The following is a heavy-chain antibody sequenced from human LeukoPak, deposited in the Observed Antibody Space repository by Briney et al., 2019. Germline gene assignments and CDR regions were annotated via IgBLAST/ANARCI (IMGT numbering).Heavy chain of an antibody. CDR2: INHSGST. V-gene: IGHV4-34*01. D-gene: IGHD6-19*01. CDR1: GGSFSGYY. CDR3: ARTERYSSGNNWFDP. Sequence: SETLSLTCAVYGGSFSGYYWSWIRQPPGKGLEWIGEINHSGSTNYNPSLRSRVTISVETSKNQFSLKLSSVTAADTAVYYRARTERYSSGNNWFDPWGQGTLVTVSS. J-gene: IGHJ5*02.